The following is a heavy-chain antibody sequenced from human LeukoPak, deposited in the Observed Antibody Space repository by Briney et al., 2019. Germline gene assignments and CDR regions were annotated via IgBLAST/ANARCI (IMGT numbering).Heavy chain of an antibody. J-gene: IGHJ4*02. D-gene: IGHD3-10*01. CDR2: MNPNSGNT. CDR3: ARGVTMVRGVIITSDFDY. CDR1: GYTFTSYD. Sequence: GASVKVSCKASGYTFTSYDISWVRQATGQGLEWMGWMNPNSGNTGYAQKFQGRVTMTRNTSISTAYMELSSLRSEDTAVYYCARGVTMVRGVIITSDFDYWGQGTLVTVSS. V-gene: IGHV1-8*01.